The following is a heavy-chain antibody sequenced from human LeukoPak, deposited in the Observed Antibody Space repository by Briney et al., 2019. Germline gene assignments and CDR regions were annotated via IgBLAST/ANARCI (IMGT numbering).Heavy chain of an antibody. D-gene: IGHD3-3*01. CDR2: IKEDGSEK. CDR1: GFSFTSHW. CDR3: ARGVGWFDP. J-gene: IGHJ5*02. Sequence: GGSLRLSCAGSGFSFTSHWMSWVRQAPAKGLEWVANIKEDGSEKYYVGSVKGRFTISRDNAKNSLSLQMNSLRAEDTAVYYCARGVGWFDPWGQGTLVTVSS. V-gene: IGHV3-7*01.